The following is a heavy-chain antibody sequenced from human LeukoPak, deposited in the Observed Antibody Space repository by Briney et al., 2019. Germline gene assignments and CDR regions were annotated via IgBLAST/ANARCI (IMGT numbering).Heavy chain of an antibody. Sequence: PGGSLRLSCAASGFSFSSYWMNWVRQAPGKGLVWVAHINTDGRTTTYADSVKGRFTVARDNAKNTLYLEMNRLRAEDTAVYYCARDKTYMFGYWGQGTQVTVSS. J-gene: IGHJ4*02. D-gene: IGHD4-11*01. V-gene: IGHV3-74*01. CDR1: GFSFSSYW. CDR3: ARDKTYMFGY. CDR2: INTDGRTT.